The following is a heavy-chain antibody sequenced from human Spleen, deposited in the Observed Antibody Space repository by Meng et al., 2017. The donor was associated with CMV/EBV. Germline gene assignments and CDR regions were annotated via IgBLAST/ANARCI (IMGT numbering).Heavy chain of an antibody. CDR2: ISSSSSYI. V-gene: IGHV3-21*01. CDR3: ARKLELPDYYYYGMDV. J-gene: IGHJ6*02. D-gene: IGHD1-7*01. CDR1: GFIFSSYA. Sequence: GESLKISCEASGFIFSSYAMSWIRQAPGKGLEWVSSISSSSSYIYYADSVKGRFTISRDNAKNSLYLQMNSLRAEDTAVYYCARKLELPDYYYYGMDVWGQGTTVTV.